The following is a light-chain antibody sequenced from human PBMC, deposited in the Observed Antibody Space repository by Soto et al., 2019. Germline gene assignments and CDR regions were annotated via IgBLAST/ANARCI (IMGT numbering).Light chain of an antibody. V-gene: IGLV1-40*01. CDR2: GNN. J-gene: IGLJ2*01. CDR3: QSYKNSLSASV. CDR1: STNIGAGYD. Sequence: QSVLTQPPSVSGAPGQRVSISCTGSSTNIGAGYDVHWYHQLPGTAPKLLIYGNNNRPSGVPDRFSGSKSGTSASLAITGLQAEDGADYYCQSYKNSLSASVFGGGTKLTVL.